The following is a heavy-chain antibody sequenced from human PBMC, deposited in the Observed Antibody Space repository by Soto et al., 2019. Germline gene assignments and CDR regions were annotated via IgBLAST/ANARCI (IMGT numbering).Heavy chain of an antibody. Sequence: GGSLRLSCAASGFTFSSYSINWVRQAPGKGLEWVSSISSSSSYIYYADSVKGRFTISRDNAKNSLYLQMNSLRAEDTAVYYCARGELDTAMVMYYSYGMDVFGQWTTLALCS. D-gene: IGHD5-18*01. CDR2: ISSSSSYI. V-gene: IGHV3-21*01. CDR3: ARGELDTAMVMYYSYGMDV. CDR1: GFTFSSYS. J-gene: IGHJ6*02.